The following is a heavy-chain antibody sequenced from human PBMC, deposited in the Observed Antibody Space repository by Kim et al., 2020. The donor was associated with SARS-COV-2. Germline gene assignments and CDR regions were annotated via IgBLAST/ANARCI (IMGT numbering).Heavy chain of an antibody. CDR3: VQCSSGCVSMDV. CDR2: IDPSDSYT. Sequence: GESLKISCKGSGYSFTSYWISWVRQMPGKGLEWMGRIDPSDSYTNYSPSFQGHVTISADKSISTAYLQWSSLKASDTAMYYWVQCSSGCVSMDVWGQGTTVTVSS. D-gene: IGHD6-19*01. V-gene: IGHV5-10-1*01. CDR1: GYSFTSYW. J-gene: IGHJ6*02.